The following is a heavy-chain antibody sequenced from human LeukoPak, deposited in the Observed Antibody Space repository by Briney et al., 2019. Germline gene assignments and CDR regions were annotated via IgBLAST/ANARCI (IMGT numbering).Heavy chain of an antibody. CDR3: AVPCFDYGGNSDIDY. CDR2: IYHSGST. D-gene: IGHD4-23*01. CDR1: GYSISSGYY. Sequence: SETLSLTCTVSGYSISSGYYWGWIRQPPGKGLEWIGSIYHSGSTYYNPSLKSRVTISVDTSKNQFSLKLSSVTAADTAVYYCAVPCFDYGGNSDIDYWGQGTLVTVSS. J-gene: IGHJ4*02. V-gene: IGHV4-38-2*02.